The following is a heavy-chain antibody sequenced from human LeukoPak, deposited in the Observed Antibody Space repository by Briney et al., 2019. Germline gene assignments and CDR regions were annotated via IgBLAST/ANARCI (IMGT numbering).Heavy chain of an antibody. J-gene: IGHJ4*02. CDR2: ISDRGDYT. CDR3: AKKAQYNGNYPLDY. D-gene: IGHD1-26*01. CDR1: GFTFSSYA. Sequence: PGGSLRLSCAASGFTFSSYAMSWVRQAPGKGLEWVSGISDRGDYTYYADSVKGRFTISRDNSKNTLYLQMNSLRAEDTALYFCAKKAQYNGNYPLDYWGQGTLVTVSS. V-gene: IGHV3-23*01.